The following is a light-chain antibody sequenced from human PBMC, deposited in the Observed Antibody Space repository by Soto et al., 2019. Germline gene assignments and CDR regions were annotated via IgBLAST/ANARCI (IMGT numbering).Light chain of an antibody. CDR2: GND. CDR1: STNIGRNP. CDR3: SSYTTSSTI. V-gene: IGLV1-47*02. Sequence: QSVLTQPPSASGTPGQRVTISCSGTSTNIGRNPVYWYQQLPGTAPKLLIYGNDQRPSGVPDRFSGSKSGASASLAISGLRSEDEADYYCSSYTTSSTIFGGGTKVTVL. J-gene: IGLJ2*01.